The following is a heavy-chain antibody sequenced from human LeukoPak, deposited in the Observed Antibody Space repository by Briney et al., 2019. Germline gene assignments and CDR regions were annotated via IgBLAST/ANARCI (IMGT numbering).Heavy chain of an antibody. CDR3: ATAYSGFAYNWFDP. CDR1: GFTFSTYY. V-gene: IGHV3-74*01. CDR2: MSDDGTVT. J-gene: IGHJ5*02. Sequence: GGSLRLSCAASGFTFSTYYMSWVRQAPGRGLMWVSSMSDDGTVTTYADSVKGRFIISRDNAKNTLYLQLNSLRGEDTALYFCATAYSGFAYNWFDPWGQGTLVTVSS. D-gene: IGHD5-12*01.